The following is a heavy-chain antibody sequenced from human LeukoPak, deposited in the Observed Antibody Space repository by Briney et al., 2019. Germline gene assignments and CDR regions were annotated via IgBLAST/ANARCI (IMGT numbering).Heavy chain of an antibody. V-gene: IGHV3-48*04. J-gene: IGHJ4*02. CDR2: ISSSSSTI. D-gene: IGHD3-16*01. CDR3: ARGGDYFDH. CDR1: GFTFSCYS. Sequence: GGSLRLSCAASGFTFSCYSMNWVRQAPGKGLEWVSYISSSSSTIYYADSVKGRFTISRDNAKNSLYLQMNSLRAEDTAVYYCARGGDYFDHWGQGTLVTVSS.